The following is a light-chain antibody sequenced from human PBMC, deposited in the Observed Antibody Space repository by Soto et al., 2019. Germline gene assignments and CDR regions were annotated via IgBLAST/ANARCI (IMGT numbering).Light chain of an antibody. V-gene: IGKV3-15*01. CDR3: APYCTWLWT. CDR2: GAS. J-gene: IGKJ1*01. CDR1: QSVSSK. Sequence: EIVMTQSPATLSVSPGERATLSCRASQSVSSKLAWYQQKPGQGPRLLIYGASTRATGIPARFSASGSGTEFTLTISRLQSEDFAVYYGAPYCTWLWTFGQATKVEIK.